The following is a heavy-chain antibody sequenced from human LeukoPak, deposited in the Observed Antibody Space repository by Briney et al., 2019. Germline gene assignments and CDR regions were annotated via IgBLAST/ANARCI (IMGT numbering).Heavy chain of an antibody. D-gene: IGHD1-20*01. Sequence: ASVKVSCKASGYTFTSCGISWVRQAPGQGLEWMGWISAYNGNTNYAQKLQGRVTMTTDTSTSKAYMELRSLRSDDTAVYYCARGRLYNYYFDYWGQGTLVTVSS. CDR1: GYTFTSCG. CDR3: ARGRLYNYYFDY. J-gene: IGHJ4*02. V-gene: IGHV1-18*01. CDR2: ISAYNGNT.